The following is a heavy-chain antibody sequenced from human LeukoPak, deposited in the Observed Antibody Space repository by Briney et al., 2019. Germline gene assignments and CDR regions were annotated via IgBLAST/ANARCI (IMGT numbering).Heavy chain of an antibody. CDR2: ISAYNGNT. CDR3: ARLQGYCSGGSCYSDY. D-gene: IGHD2-15*01. CDR1: GYTFTSYG. V-gene: IGHV1-18*01. J-gene: IGHJ4*02. Sequence: ASVMVSCKASGYTFTSYGISWVRQAPGQGLEWMGWISAYNGNTNYAQKLQGRVTMTTDTSTSTAYMELRSLRSDDTAVYYCARLQGYCSGGSCYSDYWGQGTLVTVSS.